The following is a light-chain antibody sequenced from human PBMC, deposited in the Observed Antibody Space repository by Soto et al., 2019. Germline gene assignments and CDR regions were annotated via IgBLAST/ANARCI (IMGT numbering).Light chain of an antibody. J-gene: IGLJ1*01. CDR3: AAWDDSLNGYV. Sequence: QLVLTQPPSASGTPGQRVTISCSGSSSNIGSNTVNWYQQLPGTAPKLLIYSSDQRPSGVPDRFSGSKSGTSASQAISGLQSEDEADYHCAAWDDSLNGYVFGTGTKLTVL. CDR2: SSD. CDR1: SSNIGSNT. V-gene: IGLV1-44*01.